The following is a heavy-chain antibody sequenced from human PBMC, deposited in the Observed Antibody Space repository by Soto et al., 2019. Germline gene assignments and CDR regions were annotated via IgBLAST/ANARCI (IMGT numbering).Heavy chain of an antibody. CDR1: GGSISSSSYY. Sequence: SETLSLTCTVSGGSISSSSYYWGWIRQPPGKGLEWIGSIYYSGSPYYNPSLKSRVTISVDTSKNQFSLKLSSVTAADTAVYYCARDIEPPGLFFDYWGQGILVTVSS. D-gene: IGHD6-13*01. J-gene: IGHJ4*02. V-gene: IGHV4-39*07. CDR3: ARDIEPPGLFFDY. CDR2: IYYSGSP.